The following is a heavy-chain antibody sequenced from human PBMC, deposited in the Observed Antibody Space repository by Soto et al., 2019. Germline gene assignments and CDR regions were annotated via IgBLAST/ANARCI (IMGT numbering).Heavy chain of an antibody. V-gene: IGHV3-11*01. CDR3: AIDAMSHPSRGSGSRYYYYYYGMDV. D-gene: IGHD6-13*01. CDR1: GFTFSDYY. CDR2: ISSSGSTI. Sequence: QVQLVESGGGLVKPGGSLRLSCAASGFTFSDYYMSWIRQAPGKGLEWVSYISSSGSTIYYADSVKGRFTISRDNAKNSLYLQMNSLRAEDTAVYYCAIDAMSHPSRGSGSRYYYYYYGMDVWGQGTTVTVSS. J-gene: IGHJ6*02.